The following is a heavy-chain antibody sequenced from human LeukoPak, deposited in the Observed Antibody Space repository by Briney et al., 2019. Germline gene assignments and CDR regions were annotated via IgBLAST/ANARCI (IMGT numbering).Heavy chain of an antibody. V-gene: IGHV4-59*01. Sequence: PSETLSLTCTVSGGSISSYYWSWIRQPPGKGLEWIGYIYYSGSTNYNPSLKSRVTISVDTSKNQFSLKLSSVTAADTAVYYCARDPLRYSFDYWGQGTLVTVSS. CDR2: IYYSGST. J-gene: IGHJ4*02. D-gene: IGHD5-12*01. CDR1: GGSISSYY. CDR3: ARDPLRYSFDY.